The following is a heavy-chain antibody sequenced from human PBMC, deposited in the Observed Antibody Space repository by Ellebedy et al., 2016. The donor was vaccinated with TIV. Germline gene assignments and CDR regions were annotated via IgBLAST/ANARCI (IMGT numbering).Heavy chain of an antibody. J-gene: IGHJ3*02. CDR2: ISGNGADT. V-gene: IGHV3-23*01. Sequence: GGSLRLSXAASGFTFSGTAMSWVRQVPGKGLEWVSAISGNGADTFYPDSLKGRFTISRDNSKNTLYLQMNSLRAEDTAVYYCAKDLWWVAGINDAFDIWGQGTMVTVSS. D-gene: IGHD2-15*01. CDR1: GFTFSGTA. CDR3: AKDLWWVAGINDAFDI.